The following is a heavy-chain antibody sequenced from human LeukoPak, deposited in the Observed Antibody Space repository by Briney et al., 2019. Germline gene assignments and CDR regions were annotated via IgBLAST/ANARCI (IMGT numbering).Heavy chain of an antibody. CDR2: VSGHTGNT. D-gene: IGHD2-2*01. Sequence: SVKVSCKSSGYTFTTYGVSLVRQPPAPGLEWVGWVSGHTGNTNYAERFQGTVTMTSDTSTTTVYMELTSLRSDDTAVYYCARGEVSASLYYFVFWGEGTLVTVS. J-gene: IGHJ4*02. CDR3: ARGEVSASLYYFVF. CDR1: GYTFTTYG. V-gene: IGHV1-18*01.